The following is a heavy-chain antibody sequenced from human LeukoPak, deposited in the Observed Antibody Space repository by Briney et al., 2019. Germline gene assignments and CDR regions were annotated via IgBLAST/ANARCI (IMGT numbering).Heavy chain of an antibody. V-gene: IGHV4-59*08. CDR3: ARHGRSWYGAWFDP. CDR2: IYYSGST. Sequence: PSETLSLTCTVSGGSLSSYYWSWIRQPPGKGLEWIGYIYYSGSTNYNPSLKSRVTISVDTSKNQFSLKLSSVTAADTAVYYCARHGRSWYGAWFDPWGQGTLVTVSS. D-gene: IGHD6-13*01. J-gene: IGHJ5*02. CDR1: GGSLSSYY.